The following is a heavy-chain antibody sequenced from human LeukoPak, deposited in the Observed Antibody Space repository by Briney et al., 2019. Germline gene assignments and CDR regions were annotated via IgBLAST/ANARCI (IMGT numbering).Heavy chain of an antibody. Sequence: GGSLRLSCAASGFTFNSYAMTWVRQAPGKGLEWVATMDGGGSATYYVDSVKGRFTITRDNAKNSLFLQMNSLRAEDTALYYCANEEWYRFDYWGQGTLVTVPS. CDR2: MDGGGSAT. CDR1: GFTFNSYA. D-gene: IGHD2-8*01. V-gene: IGHV3-7*03. J-gene: IGHJ4*02. CDR3: ANEEWYRFDY.